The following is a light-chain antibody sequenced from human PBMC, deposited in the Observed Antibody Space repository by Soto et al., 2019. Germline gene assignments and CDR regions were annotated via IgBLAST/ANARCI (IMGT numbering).Light chain of an antibody. CDR1: NRDVGGYNY. Sequence: QSGLAQPACVSWSPGQSITISCAGTNRDVGGYNYVSLYQQYPGKAPKLIIYEVTYRPSGVSNRFSGSKSGNTASLTISGLQAEDEADYYCSSYSSSSALDVIFGGGTKVTVL. J-gene: IGLJ2*01. CDR3: SSYSSSSALDVI. CDR2: EVT. V-gene: IGLV2-14*01.